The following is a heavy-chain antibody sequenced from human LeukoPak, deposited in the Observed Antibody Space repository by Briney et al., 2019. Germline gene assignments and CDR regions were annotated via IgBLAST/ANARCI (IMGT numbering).Heavy chain of an antibody. V-gene: IGHV3-48*04. CDR3: ARDYIPSY. CDR2: ISSSGSSI. J-gene: IGHJ4*02. D-gene: IGHD4-11*01. Sequence: GGSLRLSCAASGFTFSSFWMNWVRQAPGKGLEWVSYISSSGSSIYYADSVKGRFTISRDNAKDSLYLQMNSLRAEDTAVYYCARDYIPSYWGQGTLVTVSS. CDR1: GFTFSSFW.